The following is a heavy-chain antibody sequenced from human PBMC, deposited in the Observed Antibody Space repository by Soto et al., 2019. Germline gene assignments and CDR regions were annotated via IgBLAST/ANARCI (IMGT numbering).Heavy chain of an antibody. V-gene: IGHV4-34*01. CDR3: ARRKRIAARTNRVYYYMDV. CDR1: GGSFSGYY. J-gene: IGHJ6*03. CDR2: INHSGST. Sequence: QVQLQQWGAGLLKPSETLSLTCAVYGGSFSGYYWSWIRQPPGKGLEWIGEINHSGSTNYNPSRTSRVTISVDTSKNQLSLKLSSVTAAYTAVYYCARRKRIAARTNRVYYYMDVWGKGTTVTVSS. D-gene: IGHD6-6*01.